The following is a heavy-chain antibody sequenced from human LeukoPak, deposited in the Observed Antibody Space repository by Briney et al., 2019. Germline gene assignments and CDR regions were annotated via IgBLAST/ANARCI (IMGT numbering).Heavy chain of an antibody. CDR1: GFTFSSYS. Sequence: PGGSLRLSCAASGFTFSSYSMNWVRQAPGKGLEWVAVISYDGSNKYYADSVKGRFTISRDNSKNTLYLQMNSLRAEDTAVYYCARDPLQYGGEGNWFDPWAREPWSPSPQ. V-gene: IGHV3-30*03. CDR2: ISYDGSNK. D-gene: IGHD4-23*01. J-gene: IGHJ5*02. CDR3: ARDPLQYGGEGNWFDP.